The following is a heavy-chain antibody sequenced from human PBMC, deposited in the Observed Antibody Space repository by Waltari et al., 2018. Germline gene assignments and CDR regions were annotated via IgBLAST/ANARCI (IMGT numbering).Heavy chain of an antibody. D-gene: IGHD6-13*01. V-gene: IGHV1-69*01. CDR3: ARDSSSWYGVNDY. CDR1: GGTFRSHL. Sequence: QVQLVQSGAEVKKPGSSVKVSCKASGGTFRSHLIRGGRQAPGQGLEWMGGIIPIFGTANYAQKFQGRVTITADESTSTAYMELSSLRSEDTAVYYCARDSSSWYGVNDYWGQGTLVTVSS. CDR2: IIPIFGTA. J-gene: IGHJ4*02.